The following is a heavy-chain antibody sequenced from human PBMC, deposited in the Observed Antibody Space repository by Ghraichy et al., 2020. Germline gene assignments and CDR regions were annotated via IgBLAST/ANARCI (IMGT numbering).Heavy chain of an antibody. CDR1: GGSISSYY. Sequence: SETLSLTCTVSGGSISSYYWSWIRQPPGKGLEWIGYIYYSGSTNYNPSLKSRVTISVDTSKNQFSLKLSSVTAADTAVYYCARGPKGLSIFGADYYYYGMDVWGQGTTVTVSS. J-gene: IGHJ6*02. V-gene: IGHV4-59*01. D-gene: IGHD3-3*01. CDR3: ARGPKGLSIFGADYYYYGMDV. CDR2: IYYSGST.